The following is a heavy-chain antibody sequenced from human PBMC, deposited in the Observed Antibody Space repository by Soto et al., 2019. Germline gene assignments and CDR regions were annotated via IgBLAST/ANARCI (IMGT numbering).Heavy chain of an antibody. Sequence: PGESLKISCKGSGYTFTTSWIGWVRQMPGKGLEWMVIIYPVDSETRYSPSFQGQVTISADNSISTAYLQWSSLKASDTAMYYCARKYNLAADPFDLWGQGTMVTVAS. V-gene: IGHV5-51*03. CDR3: ARKYNLAADPFDL. D-gene: IGHD1-1*01. CDR2: IYPVDSET. CDR1: GYTFTTSW. J-gene: IGHJ3*01.